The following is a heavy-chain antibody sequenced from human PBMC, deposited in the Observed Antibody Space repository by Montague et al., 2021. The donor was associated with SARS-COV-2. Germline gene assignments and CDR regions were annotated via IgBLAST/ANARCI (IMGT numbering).Heavy chain of an antibody. CDR3: ARDRLRYGVFDP. J-gene: IGHJ5*02. V-gene: IGHV4-39*01. D-gene: IGHD5-12*01. CDR1: GGSIISTTSN. Sequence: SETLSLTCTVSGGSIISTTSNWGWIRQPPGKGLEWIGSIYYTANTYYTPSLKTRVTISVDTSKNQFSLRLRSVTAADTAVYYCARDRLRYGVFDPWGQGTLVTVSS. CDR2: IYYTANT.